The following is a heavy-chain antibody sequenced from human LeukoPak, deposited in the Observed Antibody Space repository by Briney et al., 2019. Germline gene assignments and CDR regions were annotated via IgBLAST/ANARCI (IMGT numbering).Heavy chain of an antibody. V-gene: IGHV3-53*01. CDR2: ITTRPTT. J-gene: IGHJ4*02. Sequence: PGGSLRLSCAASGFIFMSTYMKWVRQAPGKGLYFISVITTRPTTYYADSVNGRFTISRDDSNNMLFLHMNSLRAEDTAVYYCAKMDSYYYIDFWGQGTLVSVSS. D-gene: IGHD2-21*02. CDR3: AKMDSYYYIDF. CDR1: GFIFMSTY.